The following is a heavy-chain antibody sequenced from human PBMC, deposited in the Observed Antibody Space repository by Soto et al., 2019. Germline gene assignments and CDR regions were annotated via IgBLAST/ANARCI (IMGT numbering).Heavy chain of an antibody. CDR1: GGSVSSGSYY. CDR2: IYYSGST. J-gene: IGHJ4*02. Sequence: DTLSLTCTVSGGSVSSGSYYWSWIRQPPGKGLEWIGYIYYSGSTNYNPSLKSRLAISIDTSKNQFSLKLSSVTAADTAVYFCAREGGESSDGLYYFDSWGQGSLVTVSS. D-gene: IGHD3-16*01. V-gene: IGHV4-61*01. CDR3: AREGGESSDGLYYFDS.